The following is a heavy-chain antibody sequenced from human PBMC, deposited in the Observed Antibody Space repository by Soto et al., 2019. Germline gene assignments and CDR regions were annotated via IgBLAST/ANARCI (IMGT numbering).Heavy chain of an antibody. V-gene: IGHV6-1*01. CDR3: ARRGDSSGWYYYYYGMDV. CDR2: TYYRSKWYN. J-gene: IGHJ6*02. D-gene: IGHD6-19*01. Sequence: SQTLSLTCAISGDSVSGNSAAWNWIRQSPSRGLEWLGRTYYRSKWYNDYAVSVKSRITINPDTSKNQFSLQLNSVTPEDTAVYYCARRGDSSGWYYYYYGMDVWGQGTTVTVSS. CDR1: GDSVSGNSAA.